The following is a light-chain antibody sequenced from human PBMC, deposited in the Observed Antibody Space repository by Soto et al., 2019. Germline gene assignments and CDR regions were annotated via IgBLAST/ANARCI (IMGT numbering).Light chain of an antibody. CDR1: QSVSSNS. V-gene: IGKV3-20*01. CDR3: QQYGGSPRT. CDR2: GAS. J-gene: IGKJ1*01. Sequence: EIVLTQSPGTLSSSPGERATLSCRASQSVSSNSLAWYQHKRGQAPRLLIHGASSRATGIPDRFSGSGSGTDFTLTISRLEPEDFAVYYCQQYGGSPRTFGQGTKVEVK.